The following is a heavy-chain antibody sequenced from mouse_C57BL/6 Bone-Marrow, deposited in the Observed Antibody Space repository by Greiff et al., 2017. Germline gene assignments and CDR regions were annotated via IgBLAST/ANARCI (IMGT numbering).Heavy chain of an antibody. CDR2: IRNKANGYTT. CDR3: DRCEITLDY. Sequence: EVKVEESGGGLVQPGGSLSLSCAASGFTFTDYYMSWVRQPPGKALEWLGFIRNKANGYTTEYSASVKGRFTIARANSQSILYLQMHALRAEDSATYYCDRCEITLDYWGQGTTLTVSS. D-gene: IGHD1-3*01. CDR1: GFTFTDYY. V-gene: IGHV7-3*01. J-gene: IGHJ2*01.